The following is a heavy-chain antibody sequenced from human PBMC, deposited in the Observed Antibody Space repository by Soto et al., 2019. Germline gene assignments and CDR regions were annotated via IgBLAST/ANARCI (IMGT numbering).Heavy chain of an antibody. J-gene: IGHJ4*02. Sequence: ASVKVSCKASGYTFTGYYMHWVRQAPGQGLEWMGWINPNSGGTNYAQKFQGRVTMTRDTSISTAYMELSRLRSDDTAVYYCARAFPGIAAVRFDYWGQGTLVTVSS. CDR3: ARAFPGIAAVRFDY. D-gene: IGHD6-13*01. V-gene: IGHV1-2*02. CDR2: INPNSGGT. CDR1: GYTFTGYY.